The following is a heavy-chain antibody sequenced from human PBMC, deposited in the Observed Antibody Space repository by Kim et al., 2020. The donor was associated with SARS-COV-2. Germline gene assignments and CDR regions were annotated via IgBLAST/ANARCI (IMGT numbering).Heavy chain of an antibody. Sequence: SETLSLTCAVYGGSFSGYYWSWIRQPPGKGLEWIGEINHSGSTNYNPSLKSRVTISVDTSKNQFSLKLSSVTAADTAVYYCARGIRIRAVDTAMVTRYYFDYWGQGTLVTVSS. CDR3: ARGIRIRAVDTAMVTRYYFDY. D-gene: IGHD5-18*01. CDR1: GGSFSGYY. J-gene: IGHJ4*02. CDR2: INHSGST. V-gene: IGHV4-34*01.